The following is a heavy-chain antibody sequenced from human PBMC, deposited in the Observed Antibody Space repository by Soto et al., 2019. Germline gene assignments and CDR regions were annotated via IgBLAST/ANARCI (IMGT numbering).Heavy chain of an antibody. J-gene: IGHJ4*02. CDR1: GGSFSGYY. CDR2: INHSGST. Sequence: SETLSLTCAVYGGSFSGYYWSWIRQPPGKGLEWIGEINHSGSTNYNPSLKSRVTISVDTSKNQFSLKLSSVTAADTAVYYCARGRSRSSWYRSSYSDYWGQGTLVTVSS. CDR3: ARGRSRSSWYRSSYSDY. V-gene: IGHV4-34*01. D-gene: IGHD6-13*01.